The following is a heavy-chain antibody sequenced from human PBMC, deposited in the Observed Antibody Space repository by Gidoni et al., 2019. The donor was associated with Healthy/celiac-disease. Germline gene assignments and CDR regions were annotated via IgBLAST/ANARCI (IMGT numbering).Heavy chain of an antibody. V-gene: IGHV3-23*01. Sequence: EVQLLESGGGLVQTGGSLRLAWAASGCSFSSYARSWVRQAPGKGLGWFSSISGSGGSPSSADSVTGRFTISRATSKNTLYLQMTSLRADDTAVSYCANPTEGRAAIRNAFDIWGQGTMVPVSS. D-gene: IGHD2-2*01. CDR3: ANPTEGRAAIRNAFDI. J-gene: IGHJ3*02. CDR2: ISGSGGSP. CDR1: GCSFSSYA.